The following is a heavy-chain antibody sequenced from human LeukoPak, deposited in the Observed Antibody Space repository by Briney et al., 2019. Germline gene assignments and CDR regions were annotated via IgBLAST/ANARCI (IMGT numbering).Heavy chain of an antibody. D-gene: IGHD6-19*01. CDR2: IYSGGST. Sequence: GGSPRLSCAASGFTVSSNYMSWVRQAPGKGLEWVSVIYSGGSTYYADSVKGRFTISRDNSKNTLYLQMNSLRAEDTAVYYCARGYSSGWYVYDYWGQGTLVTVSS. CDR3: ARGYSSGWYVYDY. CDR1: GFTVSSNY. V-gene: IGHV3-66*01. J-gene: IGHJ4*02.